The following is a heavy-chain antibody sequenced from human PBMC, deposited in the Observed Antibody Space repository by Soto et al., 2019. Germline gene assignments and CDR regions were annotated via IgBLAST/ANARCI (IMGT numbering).Heavy chain of an antibody. CDR3: AKGTSSSWYSWAFDP. J-gene: IGHJ5*02. Sequence: GGSLRLSCAASGFTFSSYAVSWVRQAPGKGLEWVSAISGSGGSTYYADSVKGRFTISRDNSKNTLYLQMNSLRAEDTAVYYCAKGTSSSWYSWAFDPWGQGTLVTVSS. CDR2: ISGSGGST. V-gene: IGHV3-23*01. CDR1: GFTFSSYA. D-gene: IGHD6-13*01.